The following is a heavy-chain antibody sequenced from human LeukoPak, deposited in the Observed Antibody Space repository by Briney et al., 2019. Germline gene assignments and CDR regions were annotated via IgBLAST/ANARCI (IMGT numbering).Heavy chain of an antibody. Sequence: GGSPRLSCAVSGFTFSSYGMHWVRQAPGKGLEWVAVIWYDGSNKYYADSVKGRFTISRDNSKNTLYLQMNSLRAEDTAVYYCARDGPAVAGPFDYWGQGTLVTVSS. CDR1: GFTFSSYG. V-gene: IGHV3-33*01. J-gene: IGHJ4*02. CDR2: IWYDGSNK. D-gene: IGHD6-19*01. CDR3: ARDGPAVAGPFDY.